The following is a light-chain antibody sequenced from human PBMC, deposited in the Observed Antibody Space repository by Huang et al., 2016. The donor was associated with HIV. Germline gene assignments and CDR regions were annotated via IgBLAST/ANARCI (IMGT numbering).Light chain of an antibody. J-gene: IGKJ2*01. CDR2: GAS. CDR3: QQSFSAPRYT. Sequence: DIQMTQSPSSLSASVGDRVTITCRASQTISSYLNWYQQKPGKAPKLLIYGASSLQGGVPSRFSGSGSGTDFTLTISNLQPEDFATYYCQQSFSAPRYTFCQGTKLEIK. CDR1: QTISSY. V-gene: IGKV1-39*01.